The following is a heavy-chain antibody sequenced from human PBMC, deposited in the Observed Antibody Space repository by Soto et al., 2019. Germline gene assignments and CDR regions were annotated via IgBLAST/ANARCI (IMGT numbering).Heavy chain of an antibody. V-gene: IGHV4-39*01. CDR3: ARTKITYYYDSSGYLRHFDL. CDR2: IYYSGST. Sequence: SETLSLTCTVSGGSISSSSYYWGWIRQPPGKGLEWIGSIYYSGSTYYNPSLKSRVTISVDTSKNQFSLKLSSVTAADTAVYYCARTKITYYYDSSGYLRHFDLWGRGTLVTVSS. D-gene: IGHD3-22*01. CDR1: GGSISSSSYY. J-gene: IGHJ2*01.